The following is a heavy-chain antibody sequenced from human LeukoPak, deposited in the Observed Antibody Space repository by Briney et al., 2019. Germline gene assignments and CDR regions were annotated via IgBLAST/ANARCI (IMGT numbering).Heavy chain of an antibody. D-gene: IGHD2-15*01. CDR1: GGSISRSSNY. V-gene: IGHV4-39*02. J-gene: IGHJ4*02. CDR2: IYYSGST. CDR3: VRDYSNYYFDF. Sequence: SETLSLTCSVSGGSISRSSNYWGWIRQPPGKGLEWIGSIYYSGSTYYNPSLKSRVTISVDTSKNQFSLKVSSVTAADTAVYYCVRDYSNYYFDFWGQGTLVTVSS.